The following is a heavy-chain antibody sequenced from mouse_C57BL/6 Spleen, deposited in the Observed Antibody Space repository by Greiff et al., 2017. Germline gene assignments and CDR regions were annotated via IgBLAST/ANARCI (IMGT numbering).Heavy chain of an antibody. CDR3: ARDGYYGTFDV. D-gene: IGHD1-1*01. CDR1: GFTFSSYA. Sequence: EVKLVESGGGLVKPGGSLKLSCAASGFTFSSYAMSWVRQTPEKRLEWVATISDGGSYTYYPDNVKGRFTISRDNAKNNLYLQMSHLKSEDTAMYYCARDGYYGTFDVWGTGTTVTVSS. V-gene: IGHV5-4*01. CDR2: ISDGGSYT. J-gene: IGHJ1*03.